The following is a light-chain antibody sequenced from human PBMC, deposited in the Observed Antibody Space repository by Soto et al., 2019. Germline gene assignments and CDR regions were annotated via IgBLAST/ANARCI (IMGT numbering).Light chain of an antibody. CDR2: EGR. Sequence: QSVLSQPASVSGSPGQSITISCTGINSGVVNYEYVSWYQQFPDKAPKLIIYEGRERPSGVSDRFSGSKSDNAASLTISALQTEEEAEYFCLSYGKVFGTGTKVTVL. V-gene: IGLV2-23*01. J-gene: IGLJ1*01. CDR1: NSGVVNYEY. CDR3: LSYGKV.